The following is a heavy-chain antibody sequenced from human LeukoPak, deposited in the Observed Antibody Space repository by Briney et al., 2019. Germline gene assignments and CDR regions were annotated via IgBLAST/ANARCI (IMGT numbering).Heavy chain of an antibody. Sequence: GGSLRLSCAASGFTVSSNYMSWVRQAPGKGLEWVSVIYSGGSTYYADSVKGRFTISRDNAKNSLYLQMNSLRAEDTAVYYCARIHYYDSSGYYLSYGMDVWGQGTTVTVSS. D-gene: IGHD3-22*01. CDR3: ARIHYYDSSGYYLSYGMDV. V-gene: IGHV3-53*01. CDR2: IYSGGST. CDR1: GFTVSSNY. J-gene: IGHJ6*02.